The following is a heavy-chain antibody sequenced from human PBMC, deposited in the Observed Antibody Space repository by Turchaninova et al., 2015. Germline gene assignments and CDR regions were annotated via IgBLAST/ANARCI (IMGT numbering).Heavy chain of an antibody. J-gene: IGHJ3*01. Sequence: QVQLVQSGAEVKKPGASVKVSCTASGYTFTGYYMPRVRQAPGQGLEWRGWINPNSGGINYAQKFQGRVTMTRDTSISTAYMELSGLTSDDTAVYYCARGSSGWSSGAFDFWGQGTMVTVSS. CDR2: INPNSGGI. CDR3: ARGSSGWSSGAFDF. CDR1: GYTFTGYY. D-gene: IGHD6-19*01. V-gene: IGHV1-2*02.